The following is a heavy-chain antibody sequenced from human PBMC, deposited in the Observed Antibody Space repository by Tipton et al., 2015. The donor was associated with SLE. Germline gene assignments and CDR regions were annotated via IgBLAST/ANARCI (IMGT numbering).Heavy chain of an antibody. CDR1: GGSISSHY. CDR2: ISYSGNT. V-gene: IGHV4-59*11. CDR3: ARAGGSDWPKSNFGY. J-gene: IGHJ4*02. D-gene: IGHD6-19*01. Sequence: TLSLTCTVSGGSISSHYWSWLRQPPGKGLEWIGYISYSGNTNYSPSLRSRLTISGDTFKNQFSLRLSSVTAADTAVYYCARAGGSDWPKSNFGYWGQGTVVTVSA.